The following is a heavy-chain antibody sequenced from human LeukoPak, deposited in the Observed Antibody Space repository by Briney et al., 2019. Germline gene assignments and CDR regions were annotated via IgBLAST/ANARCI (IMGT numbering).Heavy chain of an antibody. CDR1: GFTFSSYA. D-gene: IGHD2-2*01. J-gene: IGHJ6*02. CDR3: AKDSDCSSTSCYDDYYGMDV. CDR2: ISGSGGST. Sequence: GGSLRLSCAASGFTFSSYAMSWVRQAPGKGLEWVSAISGSGGSTYYADSVKGRFTISRDNSKNTLYLQMNSLRAEDTAVYYCAKDSDCSSTSCYDDYYGMDVWGQGTTVTVSS. V-gene: IGHV3-23*01.